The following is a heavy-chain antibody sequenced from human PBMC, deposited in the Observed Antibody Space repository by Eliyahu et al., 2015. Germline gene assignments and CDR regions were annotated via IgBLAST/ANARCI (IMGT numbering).Heavy chain of an antibody. V-gene: IGHV3-74*01. CDR2: ISPDGSTT. J-gene: IGHJ3*01. CDR1: GFTFSSYW. D-gene: IGHD3/OR15-3a*01. CDR3: VRDARGWTHDV. Sequence: EVQLVESGGGLVQPGGSLRLSCXASGFTFSSYWMHWVRQAPGKGLVWVSRISPDGSTTNYADSMKGRFTISRDNAKNTLYLQLSSLRAEDTAVFYCVRDARGWTHDVWGQGTLVTVSS.